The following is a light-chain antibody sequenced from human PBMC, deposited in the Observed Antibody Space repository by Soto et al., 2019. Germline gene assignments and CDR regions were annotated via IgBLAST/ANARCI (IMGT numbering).Light chain of an antibody. V-gene: IGKV1-5*01. CDR1: QSISSR. Sequence: DIQMTQSPSTLSASVGDRVTISCRSSQSISSRLAWYQQKPGKAPKLLIYDVSSLESGVPSRFSGSGSGTEFTLSRSSLQPDDFATYYCQPYSEYWTFGEGTKVDIK. CDR3: QPYSEYWT. CDR2: DVS. J-gene: IGKJ1*01.